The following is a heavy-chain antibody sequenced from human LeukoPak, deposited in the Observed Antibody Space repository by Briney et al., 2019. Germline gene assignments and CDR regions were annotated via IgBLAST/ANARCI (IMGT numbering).Heavy chain of an antibody. Sequence: SETLSLTCAVYGGSFSGYYWSWIRQPPGKGLEWIGEINHSGSTNYNPSLKSRVTISVDTSKSQFSLKLSSVTAAGTAVYYCARHRGYCSSTSCLFGSYYGMDVWGQGTTVTVSS. V-gene: IGHV4-34*01. CDR3: ARHRGYCSSTSCLFGSYYGMDV. D-gene: IGHD2-2*01. J-gene: IGHJ6*02. CDR2: INHSGST. CDR1: GGSFSGYY.